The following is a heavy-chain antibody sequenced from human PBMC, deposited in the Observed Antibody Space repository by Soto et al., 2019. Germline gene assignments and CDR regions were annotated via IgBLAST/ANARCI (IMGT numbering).Heavy chain of an antibody. Sequence: QVQLVESGGGVVQPGRSLRLSCAASGFTFSHYAMHWVRQAPGKGLEWVALMSYDGSNEYYADFVKGRFTISRDNSKNTLYLQMNSLRAEDTAVYYCAKDGSHSFDYWGQGTLVTVSS. CDR1: GFTFSHYA. D-gene: IGHD1-26*01. J-gene: IGHJ4*02. CDR3: AKDGSHSFDY. CDR2: MSYDGSNE. V-gene: IGHV3-30*18.